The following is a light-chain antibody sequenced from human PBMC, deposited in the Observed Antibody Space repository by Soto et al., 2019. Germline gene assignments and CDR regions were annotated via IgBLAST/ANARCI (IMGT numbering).Light chain of an antibody. CDR1: QTINSY. CDR3: QQSSSRFLT. J-gene: IGKJ4*01. V-gene: IGKV1-39*01. Sequence: DVLMTQSPSSLSSSAGEIATISCRASQTINSYLEWYQQKPGKAPMLLIYAASSMASGVPSRFSGSGSGTDFTLTISLLHPEDFADYYCQQSSSRFLTFGQGTKVEIK. CDR2: AAS.